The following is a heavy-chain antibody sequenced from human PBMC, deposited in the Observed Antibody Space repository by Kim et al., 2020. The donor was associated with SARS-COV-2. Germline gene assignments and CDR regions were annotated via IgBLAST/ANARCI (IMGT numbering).Heavy chain of an antibody. Sequence: GGSLRLSCAASGFTFSSYSMNWVRQAPGKGLEWVSYISSSSSTIYYADSVKGRFTISRDNAKNSLYLQMNSLRDEDTAVYYCAREGITMVRGVNYSFDYWGQGTLVTVS. V-gene: IGHV3-48*02. D-gene: IGHD3-10*01. CDR1: GFTFSSYS. J-gene: IGHJ4*02. CDR3: AREGITMVRGVNYSFDY. CDR2: ISSSSSTI.